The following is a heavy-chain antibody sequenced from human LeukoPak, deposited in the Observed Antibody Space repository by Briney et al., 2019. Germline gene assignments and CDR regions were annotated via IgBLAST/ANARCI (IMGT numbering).Heavy chain of an antibody. CDR2: ISAYNGNT. J-gene: IGHJ5*02. V-gene: IGHV1-18*04. Sequence: PSVKVSCKASGYTFTSYGISWVRQAPGQGLEWMGWISAYNGNTNYAQKLQGRVTMTTDTSTSTAYMELRSLRSDDTAVYYCARGYCSSTSCLRFDPWGQGTLVTVSS. D-gene: IGHD2-2*01. CDR1: GYTFTSYG. CDR3: ARGYCSSTSCLRFDP.